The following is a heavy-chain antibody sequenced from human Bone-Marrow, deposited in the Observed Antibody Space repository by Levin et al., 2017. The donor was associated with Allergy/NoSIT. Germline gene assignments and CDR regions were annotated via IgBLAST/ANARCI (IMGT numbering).Heavy chain of an antibody. J-gene: IGHJ4*02. D-gene: IGHD1-7*01. CDR1: GFTFDDYA. CDR3: TKDLESGTTSFLDSDD. Sequence: SLRLSCVGSGFTFDDYAMHWVRQAPGKGLEWVSGISGDSDRVAYAESVKGRFTISRDNAKNSLYLHMNSLRSDDTAFYYCTKDLESGTTSFLDSDDWGQGTLVTVSS. CDR2: ISGDSDRV. V-gene: IGHV3-9*01.